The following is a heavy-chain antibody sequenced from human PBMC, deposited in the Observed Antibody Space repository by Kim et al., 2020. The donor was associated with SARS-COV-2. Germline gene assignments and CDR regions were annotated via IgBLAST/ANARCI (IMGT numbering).Heavy chain of an antibody. CDR1: GFTFDDYA. CDR2: ISWNSGSV. CDR3: AKEATPKGYNDFWSGNDFDY. J-gene: IGHJ4*02. V-gene: IGHV3-9*01. D-gene: IGHD3-3*01. Sequence: ALRLSCAASGFTFDDYAMDWVRQAPGKGLGWVSGISWNSGSVDYADSVKGRFTISRDNAKNSLYLQMNSLRAEDTALYYCAKEATPKGYNDFWSGNDFDYWGQGTLVTVSS.